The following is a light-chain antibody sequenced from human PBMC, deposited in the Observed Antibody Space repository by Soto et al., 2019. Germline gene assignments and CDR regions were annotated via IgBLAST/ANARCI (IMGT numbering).Light chain of an antibody. CDR3: SSHAGTDVLVV. CDR1: NSDIGNYNL. CDR2: EVR. J-gene: IGLJ2*01. V-gene: IGLV2-23*02. Sequence: QSVLTQPASVSGSPGQSITISCSGTNSDIGNYNLVSWYQQHPGKAPKLLIFEVRRLPSGVSSRFSGSKSGNTASLTISGRQAEDEAGYYCSSHAGTDVLVVFGGGTKLTVL.